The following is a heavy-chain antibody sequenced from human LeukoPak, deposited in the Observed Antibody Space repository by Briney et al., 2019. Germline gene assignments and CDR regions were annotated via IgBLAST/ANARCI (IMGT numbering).Heavy chain of an antibody. J-gene: IGHJ4*02. V-gene: IGHV3-30-3*01. Sequence: GGSLRLSCAASGFTFSSYAMHWVRQAPGKGLEWVAVISYDGSNKYYADSVKGRFTISRDNSKNTLYLQMNSLRAEDTAVYYCMSGSYLDDWGQGTLVTVSS. CDR2: ISYDGSNK. CDR1: GFTFSSYA. CDR3: MSGSYLDD. D-gene: IGHD1-26*01.